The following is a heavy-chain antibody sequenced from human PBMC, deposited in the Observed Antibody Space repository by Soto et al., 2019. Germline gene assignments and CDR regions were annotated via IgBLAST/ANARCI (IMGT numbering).Heavy chain of an antibody. CDR1: GFTFSSYA. V-gene: IGHV3-30-3*01. D-gene: IGHD2-21*01. CDR3: ARDIRSYYYGMDV. J-gene: IGHJ6*02. Sequence: PGGSLRLSCAASGFTFSSYALHWVRQAPGKGLEWVTTMSYDGANRYYADSVKGRFTIPRDNSKSSLFLQMNSLRAEDTAVYYCARDIRSYYYGMDVWGQGTTVTVSS. CDR2: MSYDGANR.